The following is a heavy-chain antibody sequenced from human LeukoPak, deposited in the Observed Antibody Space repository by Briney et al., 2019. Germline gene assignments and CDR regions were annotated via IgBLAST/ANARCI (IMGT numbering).Heavy chain of an antibody. J-gene: IGHJ2*01. D-gene: IGHD1-26*01. Sequence: GGSLRLSCTVSGFTVSSNSMSWVRQAPGKGLEWVSFIYSGVGPHYSDSVKGRFTISRDDSKNTLYLQMNSLTTEDTAVYYCAKDRASSWWYFDLWGRGTLVTVSS. CDR1: GFTVSSNS. CDR2: IYSGVGP. V-gene: IGHV3-53*01. CDR3: AKDRASSWWYFDL.